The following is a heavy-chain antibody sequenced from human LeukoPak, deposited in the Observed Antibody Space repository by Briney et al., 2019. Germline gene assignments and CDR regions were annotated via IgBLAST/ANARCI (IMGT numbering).Heavy chain of an antibody. CDR2: ISGYNGNT. V-gene: IGHV1-18*01. CDR1: GYTFTSYG. J-gene: IGHJ4*02. Sequence: ASVKVSCKASGYTFTSYGISWVRQAPGQGLEWMGWISGYNGNTNYAQKLQARITMTTDTSTSTAYMELRSLRSDDTAVYYCARVEEWGSSTVHYIDYWGQGTLVTVSS. D-gene: IGHD4-17*01. CDR3: ARVEEWGSSTVHYIDY.